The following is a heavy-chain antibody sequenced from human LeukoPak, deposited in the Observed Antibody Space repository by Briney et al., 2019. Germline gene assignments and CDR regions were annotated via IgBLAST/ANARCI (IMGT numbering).Heavy chain of an antibody. Sequence: PSETLSLTCTVSGGSISNYFWSWIRQPPGKGLEWIGYIYFTGRTNYNPSLKSRVTTSIDTSENQFSLQLTSVTAADTAVYYCARAVGSVGSLRGYYYYYMDVWGRGTTVTVSS. CDR1: GGSISNYF. CDR2: IYFTGRT. D-gene: IGHD1-26*01. J-gene: IGHJ6*03. V-gene: IGHV4-59*01. CDR3: ARAVGSVGSLRGYYYYYMDV.